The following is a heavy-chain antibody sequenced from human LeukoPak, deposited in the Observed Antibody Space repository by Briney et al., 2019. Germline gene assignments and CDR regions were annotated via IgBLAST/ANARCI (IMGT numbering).Heavy chain of an antibody. D-gene: IGHD6-13*01. CDR2: IRSKANTYAT. CDR3: SAAVGTDFYDYGMDV. V-gene: IGHV3-73*01. J-gene: IGHJ6*02. CDR1: GFTFSEYY. Sequence: GGSLRLSCAASGFTFSEYYIGWIRQAPGKGLEWVGRIRSKANTYATAYAASVKGRFSISRDDSKNTAYLQLNSLKTEDTAVYYCSAAVGTDFYDYGMDVWGQGTTVTVSS.